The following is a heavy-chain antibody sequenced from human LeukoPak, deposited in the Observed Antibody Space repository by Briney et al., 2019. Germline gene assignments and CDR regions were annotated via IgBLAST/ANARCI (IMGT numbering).Heavy chain of an antibody. J-gene: IGHJ4*01. V-gene: IGHV1-24*01. CDR2: SDPENGKT. CDR1: GYIFTELS. D-gene: IGHD3-16*01. CDR3: AIDTVYYDPPSY. Sequence: ASVKVSCKVSGYIFTELSMHWVRQSPGKGRDWMGGSDPENGKTVYAQNFQGRVTMTEDTSADTAYMELSSLRSEDTAVYYCAIDTVYYDPPSYWGQGTLVTVSS.